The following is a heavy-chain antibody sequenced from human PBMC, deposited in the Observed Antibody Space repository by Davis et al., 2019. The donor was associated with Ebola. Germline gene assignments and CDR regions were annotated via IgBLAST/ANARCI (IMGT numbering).Heavy chain of an antibody. CDR1: GGSISSSSYY. Sequence: PSETLSLTCTVSGGSISSSSYYWGWIRQPPGKGLEWIGSIYYSGSTYYNPSLKSRVTISVDTSKNQFSLKLSSVTAADTAVYYCALSPRPDSSSSGVFDYWGQGTLVTVSS. CDR2: IYYSGST. D-gene: IGHD6-6*01. J-gene: IGHJ4*02. V-gene: IGHV4-39*01. CDR3: ALSPRPDSSSSGVFDY.